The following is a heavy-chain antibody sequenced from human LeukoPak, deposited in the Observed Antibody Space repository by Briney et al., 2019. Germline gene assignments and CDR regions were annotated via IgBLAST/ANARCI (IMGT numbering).Heavy chain of an antibody. CDR3: ARGEVVSLFYYYYYYMDV. D-gene: IGHD2-21*01. CDR1: GFTFSSYW. J-gene: IGHJ6*03. V-gene: IGHV3-74*01. CDR2: INSDGSST. Sequence: GGSLRLSCAASGFTFSSYWMHWVRQAPGKGLVWVSRINSDGSSTSYADSVKGRFTISRGNAKNTLYLQMNSLRAEDTAVYYCARGEVVSLFYYYYYYMDVWGKGTTVTVSS.